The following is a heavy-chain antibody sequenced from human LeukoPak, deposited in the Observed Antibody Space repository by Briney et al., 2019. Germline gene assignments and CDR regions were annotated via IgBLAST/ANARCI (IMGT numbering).Heavy chain of an antibody. CDR1: GFTFSDYY. CDR3: AKDEYGGYSGSYPFDY. V-gene: IGHV3-11*04. D-gene: IGHD1-26*01. J-gene: IGHJ4*02. CDR2: ISSSGSTI. Sequence: GGSLRLSCAASGFTFSDYYMSWIRQAPGKGLEWVSYISSSGSTIYYADSVKGRFTISRDNAKNSLYLQMNSLRDEDTAVYYCAKDEYGGYSGSYPFDYWGQGTLVTVSS.